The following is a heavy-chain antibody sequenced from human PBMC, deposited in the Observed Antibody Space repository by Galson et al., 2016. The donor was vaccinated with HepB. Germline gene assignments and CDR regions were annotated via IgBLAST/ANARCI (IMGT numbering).Heavy chain of an antibody. CDR1: GYSFTTYW. D-gene: IGHD3-22*01. J-gene: IGHJ4*02. CDR2: IDPSDSYT. Sequence: QSGAEVKKPGESLRISCKGSGYSFTTYWISWVRQMPGKGLEWMGGIDPSDSYTNYSPSFQGHFTISADKSISTAYLQWSSLKASDTAMYYCASHDISWFDYWGQGTLVTVSS. V-gene: IGHV5-10-1*01. CDR3: ASHDISWFDY.